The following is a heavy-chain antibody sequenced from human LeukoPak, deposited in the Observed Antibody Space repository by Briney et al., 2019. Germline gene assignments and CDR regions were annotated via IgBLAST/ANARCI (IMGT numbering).Heavy chain of an antibody. J-gene: IGHJ5*02. CDR1: GYTFTGYY. D-gene: IGHD2-2*01. Sequence: ASVKVSCKASGYTFTGYYMHWVRQAPGQGLEWMGWINPNSGGTNYAQKFQGRVTMTRDTSISTAYMELSRLRSDDTAVYYCARGQQLGYCSGTSCRNWFDPWGQGTLVTVSS. CDR2: INPNSGGT. CDR3: ARGQQLGYCSGTSCRNWFDP. V-gene: IGHV1-2*02.